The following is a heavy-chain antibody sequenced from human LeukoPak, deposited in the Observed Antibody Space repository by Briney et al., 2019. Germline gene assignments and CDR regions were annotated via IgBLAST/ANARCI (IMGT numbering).Heavy chain of an antibody. CDR1: GYTFTGYY. D-gene: IGHD6-19*01. CDR2: INPNSGGT. J-gene: IGHJ4*02. V-gene: IGHV1-2*02. CDR3: ARGIAVAGSPDY. Sequence: ASVKVSCKASGYTFTGYYMHWVRQAPGQGLEWMGWINPNSGGTNYAQKFQCRVTMTRDTSIRTAYMELSRLRSDDTAVYYCARGIAVAGSPDYWGQGTLVTVSS.